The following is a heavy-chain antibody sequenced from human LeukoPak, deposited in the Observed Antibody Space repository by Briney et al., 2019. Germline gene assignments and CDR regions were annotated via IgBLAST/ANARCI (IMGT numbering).Heavy chain of an antibody. V-gene: IGHV3-33*03. CDR2: IWYDGSEK. D-gene: IGHD3-10*01. J-gene: IGHJ4*02. CDR3: AKGSITMVRGFDY. Sequence: GGSLRLSCAASGFTFSTYGMQWVRQAPGKGLEWVAAIWYDGSEKYYADSVKGRFTISRDNAKNSLYLQMNSLRAEDTALYYCAKGSITMVRGFDYWGQGTLVTVSS. CDR1: GFTFSTYG.